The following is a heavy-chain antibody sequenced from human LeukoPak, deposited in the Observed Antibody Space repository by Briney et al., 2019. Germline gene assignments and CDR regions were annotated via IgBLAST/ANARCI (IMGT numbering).Heavy chain of an antibody. CDR3: ARGIYVWGSYPPSYFDY. V-gene: IGHV1-18*04. D-gene: IGHD3-16*02. J-gene: IGHJ4*02. CDR2: ISAYNGNT. CDR1: GYTFTGYY. Sequence: GASVKVSCKASGYTFTGYYMHWVRQAPGQGLEWMGWISAYNGNTNYAQKLQGRVTMTTDTSTSTAYMELRSLRSDDTAVYYCARGIYVWGSYPPSYFDYWGQGTLVTVSS.